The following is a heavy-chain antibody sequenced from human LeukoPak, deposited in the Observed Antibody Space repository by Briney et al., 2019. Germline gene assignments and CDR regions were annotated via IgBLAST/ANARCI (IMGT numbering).Heavy chain of an antibody. V-gene: IGHV3-43*02. D-gene: IGHD3-10*01. CDR3: AKEIGGLWFGELLSGLGY. Sequence: GGSLRLSCAASGFTFDDYAMHWVRQAPGKGLEWVSLISGDGGSTYYADSVKGRFTISRDNSKNSLYLQMNSLRTEDTALYHCAKEIGGLWFGELLSGLGYWGQGTLVTVSS. J-gene: IGHJ4*02. CDR1: GFTFDDYA. CDR2: ISGDGGST.